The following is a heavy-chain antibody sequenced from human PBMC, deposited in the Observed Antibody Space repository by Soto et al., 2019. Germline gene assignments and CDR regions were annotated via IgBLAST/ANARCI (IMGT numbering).Heavy chain of an antibody. CDR3: ARDQPRLFDY. Sequence: QVQLVESGGGVVQPGRSLRLSCAASGFTFSSYAMHWVRQAPGKGLEWVAVISYDGSNKYYADSVKGRFTISRDNSKNTLYLQMNSLRAEDTAVYYCARDQPRLFDYWGQGTLVTVSS. J-gene: IGHJ4*02. V-gene: IGHV3-30-3*01. CDR1: GFTFSSYA. CDR2: ISYDGSNK. D-gene: IGHD3-16*01.